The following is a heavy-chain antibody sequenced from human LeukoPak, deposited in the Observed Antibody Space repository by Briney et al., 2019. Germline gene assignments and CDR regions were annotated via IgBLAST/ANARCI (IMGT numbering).Heavy chain of an antibody. V-gene: IGHV1-18*01. CDR2: ISAYNGNT. CDR1: GYTFTSYG. CDR3: ARVAHHPVAATAGIDY. J-gene: IGHJ4*02. Sequence: GASVKVSCKASGYTFTSYGISWVRQAPGQGLEWMGWISAYNGNTNYAQKLQGRVTMTTDTSTSTAYMELRSLRSDDTAVYYCARVAHHPVAATAGIDYWGQGTLVTVSS. D-gene: IGHD2-15*01.